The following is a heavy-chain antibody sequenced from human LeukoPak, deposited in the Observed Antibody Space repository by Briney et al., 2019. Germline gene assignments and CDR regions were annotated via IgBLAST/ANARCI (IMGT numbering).Heavy chain of an antibody. Sequence: GGSLRLSCAASGFTFSSYEMNWVRQAPGKGLEWVSYISSSGSTIYYADSVKGRFTISRDNAKNTLYLQMNSLRVEDTAVYYCARGRTTGYDNWFDPWGQGTLITVSS. D-gene: IGHD1-7*01. J-gene: IGHJ5*02. CDR3: ARGRTTGYDNWFDP. CDR1: GFTFSSYE. V-gene: IGHV3-48*03. CDR2: ISSSGSTI.